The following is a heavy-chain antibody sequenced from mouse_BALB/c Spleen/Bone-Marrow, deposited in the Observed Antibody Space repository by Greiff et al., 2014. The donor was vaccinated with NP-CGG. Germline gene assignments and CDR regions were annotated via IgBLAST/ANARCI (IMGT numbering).Heavy chain of an antibody. J-gene: IGHJ4*01. Sequence: EVQLVESGGGLVKPRGSLKLSCAASGFTFSSYTMSWVRQTPEKRLEWVATISSGGSYTYYPDSVKGRFTISRDNAKNTLYLQMSSLKSEDTAMYYCTRDPFYYGSSYAMDYWGQGTSVTVSS. CDR3: TRDPFYYGSSYAMDY. V-gene: IGHV5-6-4*01. CDR2: ISSGGSYT. CDR1: GFTFSSYT. D-gene: IGHD1-1*01.